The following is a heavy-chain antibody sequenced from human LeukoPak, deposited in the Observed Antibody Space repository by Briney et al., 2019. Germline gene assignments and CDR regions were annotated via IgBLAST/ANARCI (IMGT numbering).Heavy chain of an antibody. V-gene: IGHV4-59*12. D-gene: IGHD3-10*01. CDR2: IYYIGST. CDR3: ARRRGMVRIFDY. Sequence: PSETLSLTCTVSGGSISNYYWSWIRQPPGKELEWIGYIYYIGSTNYNPSLKSRVTISVDTSKNQFSLKLSSVTAADTAVYYCARRRGMVRIFDYWGQGTLVTVSS. CDR1: GGSISNYY. J-gene: IGHJ4*02.